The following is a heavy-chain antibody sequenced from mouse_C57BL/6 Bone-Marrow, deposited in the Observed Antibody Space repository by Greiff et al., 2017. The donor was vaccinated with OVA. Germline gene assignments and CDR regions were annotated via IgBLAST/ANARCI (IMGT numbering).Heavy chain of an antibody. CDR3: ARYSNYRYFDV. CDR1: GYTFTDHT. V-gene: IGHV1-78*01. Sequence: VKVVESDAELVKPGASVKISCKVSGYTFTDHTIHWMKQRPEQGLEWIGYIYPRDGSTKYNEKFKGKATLTADKSSSTAYMQLNSLTSEDSAVYFCARYSNYRYFDVWGTGTTVTVSS. CDR2: IYPRDGST. J-gene: IGHJ1*03. D-gene: IGHD2-5*01.